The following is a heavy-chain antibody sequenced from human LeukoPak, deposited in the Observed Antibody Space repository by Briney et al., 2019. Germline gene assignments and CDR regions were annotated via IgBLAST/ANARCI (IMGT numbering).Heavy chain of an antibody. CDR1: GFTFSSYA. CDR3: ARDNAPRIVGATLDY. V-gene: IGHV3-30-3*01. Sequence: GGSPRLSCAASGFTFSSYAMHWVRQAPGKGLEWVAVISYDGSNKYYADSVKGRFTISRDNSKNTLYLQMNSLRAEDTAVYYCARDNAPRIVGATLDYWGQGTLVTVSS. CDR2: ISYDGSNK. D-gene: IGHD1-26*01. J-gene: IGHJ4*02.